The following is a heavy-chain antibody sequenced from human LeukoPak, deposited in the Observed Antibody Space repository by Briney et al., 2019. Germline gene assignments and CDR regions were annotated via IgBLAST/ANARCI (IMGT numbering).Heavy chain of an antibody. CDR1: GGSISDYY. V-gene: IGHV4-59*01. D-gene: IGHD1-14*01. J-gene: IGHJ4*02. CDR3: ARDHRASVGPLPGY. CDR2: IYNSVNT. Sequence: SETLSLTCTVSGGSISDYYWSWIRQPPGKGLEWIGYIYNSVNTNYNPSLKSRVTISVDTSKNQFSLRLNSVTAADTAVYYCARDHRASVGPLPGYWGQGTLVTVSS.